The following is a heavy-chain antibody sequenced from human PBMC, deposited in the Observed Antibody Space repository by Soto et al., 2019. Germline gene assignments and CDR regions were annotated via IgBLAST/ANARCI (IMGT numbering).Heavy chain of an antibody. V-gene: IGHV2-5*02. CDR3: VHLLTGGRFDS. J-gene: IGHJ4*02. CDR2: IYWDDDK. CDR1: GFSLSSSGVG. Sequence: QITLKESGPSLVKPTETLTLTCTFSGFSLSSSGVGVAWIRQPPGKPLEWLALIYWDDDKYTSPSLKSRLTITKDTSKNQVVLLMTNRDPVDTATYFCVHLLTGGRFDSGGEGTLVTVSS. D-gene: IGHD3-16*01.